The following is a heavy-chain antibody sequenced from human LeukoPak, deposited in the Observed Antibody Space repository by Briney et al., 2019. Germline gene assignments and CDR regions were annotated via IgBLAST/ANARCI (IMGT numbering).Heavy chain of an antibody. CDR3: AKDLPGGDYVPNWFDP. D-gene: IGHD4-17*01. V-gene: IGHV3-23*01. J-gene: IGHJ5*02. Sequence: GGSLRLSCAASGFTFSSYAMSWVRQAAGKGLEWVSAISGSGGSTYYADSVKGRFTISRDNSKNTLYLQMNSLRAEDTAVYYCAKDLPGGDYVPNWFDPWGQGTLVTVSS. CDR2: ISGSGGST. CDR1: GFTFSSYA.